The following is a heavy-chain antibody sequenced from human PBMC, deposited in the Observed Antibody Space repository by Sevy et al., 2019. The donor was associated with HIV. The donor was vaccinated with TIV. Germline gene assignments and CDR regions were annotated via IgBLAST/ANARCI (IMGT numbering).Heavy chain of an antibody. CDR3: ARLVVAEGAFDI. V-gene: IGHV3-72*01. J-gene: IGHJ3*02. D-gene: IGHD3-22*01. CDR1: GFTFSDHY. CDR2: TRNKANSYTT. Sequence: GGSLRLSCAASGFTFSDHYMDWVRQAPGKGLEWVDRTRNKANSYTTEYAASVKGRFTISRDDSKNSLYLQMNSLKTEDTAVYYCARLVVAEGAFDIWGQGTMVTVSS.